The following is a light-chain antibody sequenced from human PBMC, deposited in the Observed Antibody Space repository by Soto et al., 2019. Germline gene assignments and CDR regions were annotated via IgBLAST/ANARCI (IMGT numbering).Light chain of an antibody. CDR1: QSLLYDSNNKNY. J-gene: IGKJ4*01. CDR3: QQFYSMPLT. CDR2: WAS. Sequence: DIVMTQSPDSLPVSLGERATINCRSSQSLLYDSNNKNYLAWYQQKTGQSPKLSISWASTRESGVPDRFSGSGSGTDFSLTINNVQATDVAVYYCQQFYSMPLTFGGGTKVSTK. V-gene: IGKV4-1*01.